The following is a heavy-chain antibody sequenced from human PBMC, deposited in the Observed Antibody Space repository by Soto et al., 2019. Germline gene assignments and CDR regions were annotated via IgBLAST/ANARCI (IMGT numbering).Heavy chain of an antibody. J-gene: IGHJ5*02. D-gene: IGHD4-17*01. CDR1: GYTFTSYY. CDR2: INPSGGST. Sequence: ASVKVSCTASGYTFTSYYMHWVRQAPGQGLEWMGIINPSGGSTSYAQKFQGRVTMTRDTSTSTAYMELSSLRSEDTAVYYCARDAPDYGDYITWGQGTPVTVSS. V-gene: IGHV1-46*03. CDR3: ARDAPDYGDYIT.